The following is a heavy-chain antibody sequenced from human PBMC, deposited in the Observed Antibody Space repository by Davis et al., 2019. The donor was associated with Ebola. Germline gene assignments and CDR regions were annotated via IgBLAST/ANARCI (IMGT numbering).Heavy chain of an antibody. V-gene: IGHV3-23*01. CDR2: ISGSGGTT. CDR1: GFSFISYA. D-gene: IGHD3-10*01. CDR3: ARGPGSRESIYRCDF. J-gene: IGHJ4*02. Sequence: PGGSLRLSCAASGFSFISYAMAWVRQTPGKGLEWVAGISGSGGTTYFAESVKGRFTISRDNSKNTLYLQMDSLGAEDTAVYYCARGPGSRESIYRCDFWGQGTLVTVSS.